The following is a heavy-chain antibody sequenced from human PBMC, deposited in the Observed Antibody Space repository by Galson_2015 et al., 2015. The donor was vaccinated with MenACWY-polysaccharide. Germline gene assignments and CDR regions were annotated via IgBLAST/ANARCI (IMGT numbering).Heavy chain of an antibody. CDR2: IRNDEISK. J-gene: IGHJ4*02. Sequence: SLRLSCAASGFTFRGNGMHWVRQAPGKGLEWVALIRNDEISKHYIDAVKGRFTISRDNSKNTLYLQMNTLRPEDTAVYYCARNPIRLDIAAASNGGQGALVTGSS. D-gene: IGHD6-13*01. V-gene: IGHV3-30*02. CDR3: ARNPIRLDIAAASN. CDR1: GFTFRGNG.